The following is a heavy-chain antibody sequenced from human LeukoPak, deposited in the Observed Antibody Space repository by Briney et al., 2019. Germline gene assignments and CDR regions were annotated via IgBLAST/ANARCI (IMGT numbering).Heavy chain of an antibody. Sequence: SETLSLTCAVYGGSFSGYYWSWIRQPPGKGLEWIGEINHSGSTNYNPSLKSRVTISVDTSKNQFSLKLSSVTAADTAVYYCASRTGTMVRGVRSSLLDYWGQGTLVTVSS. CDR3: ASRTGTMVRGVRSSLLDY. D-gene: IGHD3-10*01. J-gene: IGHJ4*02. CDR2: INHSGST. CDR1: GGSFSGYY. V-gene: IGHV4-34*01.